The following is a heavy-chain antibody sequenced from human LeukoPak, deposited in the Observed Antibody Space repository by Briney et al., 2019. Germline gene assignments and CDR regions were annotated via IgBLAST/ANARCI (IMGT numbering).Heavy chain of an antibody. CDR1: GYTFTGYS. CDR3: ARGVGGSDENYYFDF. CDR2: INPNTGGT. V-gene: IGHV1-2*02. D-gene: IGHD1-26*01. Sequence: ASVKVSCKASGYTFTGYSIHWVRQAPGQGLEWMGWINPNTGGTSYAQNFQGRVTMTRDTSISTAYMELSSLTSDDTAVYYCARGVGGSDENYYFDFWGQGTLVTVSS. J-gene: IGHJ4*02.